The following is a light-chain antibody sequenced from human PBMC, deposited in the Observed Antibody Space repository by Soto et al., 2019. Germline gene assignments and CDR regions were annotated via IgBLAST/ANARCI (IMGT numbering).Light chain of an antibody. Sequence: IVLTQSPGTLSLSPGERATLSCRASQSVSSSYLAWYQQKPGQAPRLLIYGASSRATGIPDRFSGSGSGTDSTLTISRLEPEDFAVYYCHQYGTSPRTFGQGTKVDIK. CDR1: QSVSSSY. CDR2: GAS. CDR3: HQYGTSPRT. J-gene: IGKJ1*01. V-gene: IGKV3-20*01.